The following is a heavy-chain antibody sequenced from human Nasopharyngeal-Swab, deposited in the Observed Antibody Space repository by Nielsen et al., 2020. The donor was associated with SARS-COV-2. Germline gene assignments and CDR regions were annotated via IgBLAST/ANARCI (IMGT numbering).Heavy chain of an antibody. J-gene: IGHJ6*02. CDR1: GFTFSSYA. V-gene: IGHV3-23*01. CDR3: AKRAIFVTHYYYGMDV. D-gene: IGHD3-3*01. CDR2: ISGSGGST. Sequence: GGYLRLSCAASGFTFSSYAMSWVRQAPGQGLEWVSAISGSGGSTYYADSVKGRFTISRDNSKNTLYLQMNSLRAEDTAVYYCAKRAIFVTHYYYGMDVWGQGTTVTVSS.